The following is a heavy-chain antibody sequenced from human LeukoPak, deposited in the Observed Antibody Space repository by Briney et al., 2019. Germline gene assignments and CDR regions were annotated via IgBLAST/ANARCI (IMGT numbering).Heavy chain of an antibody. D-gene: IGHD3-16*02. V-gene: IGHV7-4-1*02. CDR1: GYTFTSYG. CDR2: IHPSTGNP. J-gene: IGHJ4*02. Sequence: ASVKVSCKASGYTFTSYGISWVRQAPGQGLEWMGWIHPSTGNPTYAQGFTGRFVFSLDTSVSTTYLQISSLKAEDTAVYFCARAFQSLGGSSLPDYWGQGTLVTVSS. CDR3: ARAFQSLGGSSLPDY.